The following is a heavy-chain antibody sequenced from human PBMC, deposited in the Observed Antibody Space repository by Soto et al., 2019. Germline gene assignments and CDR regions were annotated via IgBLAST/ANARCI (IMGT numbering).Heavy chain of an antibody. Sequence: GESLKISCKGSGYSFTSYWIGWVRQMPWKGLEWMGIIYPGDSDTRYSPSFQGQVTISADKSISTAYLQWSSLKASDTAMYYCARLEDYGGNSGWFDPWGQGTLVTVSS. J-gene: IGHJ5*02. CDR2: IYPGDSDT. CDR1: GYSFTSYW. D-gene: IGHD4-17*01. CDR3: ARLEDYGGNSGWFDP. V-gene: IGHV5-51*01.